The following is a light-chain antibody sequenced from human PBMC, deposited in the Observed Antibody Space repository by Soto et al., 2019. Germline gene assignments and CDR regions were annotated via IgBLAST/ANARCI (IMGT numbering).Light chain of an antibody. CDR2: DXS. CDR1: NTVTTNY. Sequence: VVTQSPGTLTLSRGERAPRCXRASNTVTTNYLAWYQPQPGXAPRLXXYDXSSRATGIPDRXSGGGSGTDFTPTISRLEPEDSAVYYCQQFSSNPLTFGGGTKVDIK. CDR3: QQFSSNPLT. J-gene: IGKJ4*01. V-gene: IGKV3-20*01.